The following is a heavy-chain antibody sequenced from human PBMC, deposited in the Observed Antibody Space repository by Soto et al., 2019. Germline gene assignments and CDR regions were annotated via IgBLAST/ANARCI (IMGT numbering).Heavy chain of an antibody. D-gene: IGHD3-9*01. CDR1: GDSISSSKW. J-gene: IGHJ4*02. V-gene: IGHV4-4*02. CDR2: IYHSGST. CDR3: ARHFPVDHFDY. Sequence: NPSETLSLTCAVSGDSISSSKWWSWVRQPPGKGLEWIGEIYHSGSTNYNPSLKSRVTISVDRSNNQFSLKLTSVTAADTAVYYCARHFPVDHFDYWGQGTLVTVSS.